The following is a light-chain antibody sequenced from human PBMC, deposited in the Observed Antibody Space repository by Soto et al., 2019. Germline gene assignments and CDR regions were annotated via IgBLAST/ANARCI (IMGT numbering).Light chain of an antibody. CDR3: HQYYKWPLT. Sequence: EIVMTQSPATLSVSPGKRATLSCRTSQSVHSTLAWYQQKPGQTPRLLIYDSSTRATGIPARFSGSGSGTEFTLTINGLQSEDFAVYYCHQYYKWPLTFGGGTKVDIK. CDR1: QSVHST. J-gene: IGKJ4*01. CDR2: DSS. V-gene: IGKV3-15*01.